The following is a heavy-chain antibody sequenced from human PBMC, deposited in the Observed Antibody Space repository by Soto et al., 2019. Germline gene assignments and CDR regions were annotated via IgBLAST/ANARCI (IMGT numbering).Heavy chain of an antibody. CDR2: LIPIFGTA. Sequence: SVKVSCTASGGTFSSYAISWVRPAPGQGLEWMGGLIPIFGTANYAQKFQGRVTITADESTSTAYMELSSLRSEDTAVYYCARSDDSSGYRPHCYYGMDVWVQGTTVTVSS. J-gene: IGHJ6*02. D-gene: IGHD3-22*01. V-gene: IGHV1-69*13. CDR3: ARSDDSSGYRPHCYYGMDV. CDR1: GGTFSSYA.